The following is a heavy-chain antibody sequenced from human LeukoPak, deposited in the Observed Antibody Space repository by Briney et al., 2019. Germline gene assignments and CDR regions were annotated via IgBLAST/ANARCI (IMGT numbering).Heavy chain of an antibody. Sequence: PGGSLRPSCTASGFTFSDYAMSWVRQAPGKGLEWVSTINGGSGGSTSYSDSVKGRFTISRDNSKNTLHLQMNSLRAEDTAIYYCAKLGCTSTSCYVNCWGQGTLVTVSS. CDR1: GFTFSDYA. CDR2: INGGSGGST. V-gene: IGHV3-23*01. D-gene: IGHD2-2*01. CDR3: AKLGCTSTSCYVNC. J-gene: IGHJ4*02.